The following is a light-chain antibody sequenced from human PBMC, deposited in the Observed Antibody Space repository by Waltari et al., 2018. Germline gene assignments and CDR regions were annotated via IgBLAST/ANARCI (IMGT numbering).Light chain of an antibody. CDR2: DAY. V-gene: IGKV3-11*01. Sequence: ILLTQSPVILSVSPGGRATLSCRASQSISNNLAWYQQKPGQAPRLLIYDAYNRATGIPARFSGSGSGTDFTLTIASLEPEDLAVYYCQHRYNWPRTFGQGTKVEIK. CDR3: QHRYNWPRT. CDR1: QSISNN. J-gene: IGKJ1*01.